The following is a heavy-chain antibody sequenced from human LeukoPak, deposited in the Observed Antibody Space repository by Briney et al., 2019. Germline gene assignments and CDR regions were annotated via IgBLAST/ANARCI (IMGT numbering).Heavy chain of an antibody. D-gene: IGHD3-9*01. CDR1: GFTFDDYA. V-gene: IGHV3-9*01. CDR3: ARSIGVLRYFVDY. CDR2: ISWNSGSI. J-gene: IGHJ4*02. Sequence: GGSLRLSCAASGFTFDDYAMHWVRQAPGKGLDWVSGISWNSGSIGYADSVKGRFTISRDNSKNTLYLQMNSLRAEDTAVYYCARSIGVLRYFVDYWGQGTLVTVSS.